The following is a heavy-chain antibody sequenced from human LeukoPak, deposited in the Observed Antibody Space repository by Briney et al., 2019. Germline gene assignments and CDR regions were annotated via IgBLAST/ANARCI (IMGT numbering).Heavy chain of an antibody. J-gene: IGHJ6*02. CDR2: IYYSGST. V-gene: IGHV4-59*01. D-gene: IGHD4-23*01. CDR1: GGSISSYY. CDR3: ARGMTTVVNHYYYYGMDV. Sequence: PSETLSLTCTVSGGSISSYYWSWIRQPPGKGLEWIGYIYYSGSTNYNPSLKSRVTISVDTSKNQFSLKLSSVTAADTAVYYCARGMTTVVNHYYYYGMDVWGQGTTVTVSS.